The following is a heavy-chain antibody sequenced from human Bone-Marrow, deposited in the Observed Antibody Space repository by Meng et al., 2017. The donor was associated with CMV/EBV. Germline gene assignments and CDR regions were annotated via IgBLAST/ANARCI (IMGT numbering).Heavy chain of an antibody. Sequence: GESLKISCAASGFTFDDYTMHWVRQAPGKGLEWVSLISWDGGSTYYADSVKGRFTISRDNSKNSLYLQMNSLRTEDTALYYCAKDMEDYSLGYWGQGTLATFSS. D-gene: IGHD4-11*01. V-gene: IGHV3-43*01. CDR3: AKDMEDYSLGY. CDR2: ISWDGGST. J-gene: IGHJ4*02. CDR1: GFTFDDYT.